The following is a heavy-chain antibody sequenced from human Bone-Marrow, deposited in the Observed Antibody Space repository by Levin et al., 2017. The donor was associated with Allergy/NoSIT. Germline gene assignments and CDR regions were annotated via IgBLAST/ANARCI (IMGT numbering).Heavy chain of an antibody. V-gene: IGHV3-23*01. CDR3: AKVTVYLWWLPDSRLSLDS. Sequence: QTGGSLRLSCAASGVTFSAYAMSWVRQAPGKGLEWLSTIRHNGVETTYADSVKGRFTISRDNSRDMVHLQMNSLRAEDTALYYCAKVTVYLWWLPDSRLSLDSWGQGTLVSVSS. CDR1: GVTFSAYA. J-gene: IGHJ4*02. D-gene: IGHD2-8*01. CDR2: IRHNGVET.